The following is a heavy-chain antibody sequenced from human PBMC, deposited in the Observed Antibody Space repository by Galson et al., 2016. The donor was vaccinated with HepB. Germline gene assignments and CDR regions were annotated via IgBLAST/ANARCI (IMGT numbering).Heavy chain of an antibody. CDR3: ALAEGSAADNWFDP. D-gene: IGHD6-25*01. CDR2: IKPSDGST. V-gene: IGHV1-46*01. Sequence: SVKVSCKASGYTFTRYYIHWVRQAPGQGLEWIGRIKPSDGSTIYAQRFQGRVTMTRDTSTSTVYMDLNSLRSEDTALYYCALAEGSAADNWFDPWGQGTPVTISS. J-gene: IGHJ5*02. CDR1: GYTFTRYY.